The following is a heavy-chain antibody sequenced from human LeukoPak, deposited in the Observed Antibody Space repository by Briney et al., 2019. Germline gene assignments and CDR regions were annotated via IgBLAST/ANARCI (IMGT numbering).Heavy chain of an antibody. V-gene: IGHV3-20*04. J-gene: IGHJ6*03. D-gene: IGHD6-19*01. Sequence: GGSLRLSCAASRFTFDEYGMSWVRQTAGKGLEWVSGINWNGRSIGYADSVKGRFTISRDNSKNTLYLQMNSLRAEDTAVYYCAKESSGYYYYMDVWGKGTTVTISS. CDR3: AKESSGYYYYMDV. CDR1: RFTFDEYG. CDR2: INWNGRSI.